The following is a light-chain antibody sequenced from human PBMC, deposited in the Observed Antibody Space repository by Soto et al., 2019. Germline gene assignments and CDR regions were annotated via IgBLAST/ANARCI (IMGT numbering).Light chain of an antibody. Sequence: EIVMTQSPATLSVSPGERATLSCRASQSVSSNLAWYQQKPGQAPRRLIYGASTRATGIPDGFSSSGSGTEFTLTISSLQSEDFAVYYCQQYNNWPPMAFGQGTKVEIK. CDR1: QSVSSN. J-gene: IGKJ1*01. CDR2: GAS. CDR3: QQYNNWPPMA. V-gene: IGKV3-15*01.